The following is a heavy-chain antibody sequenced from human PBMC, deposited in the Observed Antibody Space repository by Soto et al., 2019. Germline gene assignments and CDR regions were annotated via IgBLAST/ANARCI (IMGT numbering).Heavy chain of an antibody. V-gene: IGHV3-23*01. CDR3: AKDRRAAMVQFFDY. J-gene: IGHJ4*02. D-gene: IGHD5-18*01. Sequence: GGSLRLSCAASGLTFSSYAMSWVRQAPGKGLEWVSAISGSGGSTYYADSVKGRFTISRDNSKNTLYLQMNSLRAEDTAVYYCAKDRRAAMVQFFDYWGQGTLVTVSS. CDR2: ISGSGGST. CDR1: GLTFSSYA.